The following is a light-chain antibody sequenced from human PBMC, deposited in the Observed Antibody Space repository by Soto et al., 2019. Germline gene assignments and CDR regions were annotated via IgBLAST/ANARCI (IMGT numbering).Light chain of an antibody. CDR3: SSYSSTSTPVV. CDR1: SSDVGGYNY. CDR2: DVR. J-gene: IGLJ2*01. Sequence: QSVLTQPASVSGSPGQSITISCTGTSSDVGGYNYVAWYQQHPGKAPKLMIYDVRTRPSGVSSRFSGSKSGNTASLTISGLQAEDEADYYCSSYSSTSTPVVLGGGTQLTVL. V-gene: IGLV2-14*01.